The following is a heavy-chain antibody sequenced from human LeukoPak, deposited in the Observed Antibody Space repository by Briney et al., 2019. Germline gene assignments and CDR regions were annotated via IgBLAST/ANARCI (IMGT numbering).Heavy chain of an antibody. V-gene: IGHV4-34*01. D-gene: IGHD6-6*01. J-gene: IGHJ5*02. CDR1: GGSFSGYY. CDR3: ARGGGRSSSSRNWFDP. Sequence: SETLSLTCAVYGGSFSGYYWSWIRQTPGKGLEWIGEINHSGSTNYNPSLKSRVTISVDTSKNQFSLKLSSVTAADTAVYYCARGGGRSSSSRNWFDPWGQGTLVTVSS. CDR2: INHSGST.